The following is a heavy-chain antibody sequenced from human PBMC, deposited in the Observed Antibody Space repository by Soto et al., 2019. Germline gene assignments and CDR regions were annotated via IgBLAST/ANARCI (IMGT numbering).Heavy chain of an antibody. CDR3: ARFIVVVAAPPYNWFDP. V-gene: IGHV1-2*04. Sequence: ASVKVSCKASGYTFTGYYMHWVRQAPGQGLEWMGWINPNSGGTNYAQKFQGWVTMTRDTSISTAYMELSRLRSDDTAVYYCARFIVVVAAPPYNWFDPWGQGTLVTVSS. CDR2: INPNSGGT. J-gene: IGHJ5*02. D-gene: IGHD2-15*01. CDR1: GYTFTGYY.